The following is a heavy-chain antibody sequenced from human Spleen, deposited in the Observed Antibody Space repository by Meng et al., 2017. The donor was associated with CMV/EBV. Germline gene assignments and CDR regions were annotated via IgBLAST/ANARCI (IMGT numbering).Heavy chain of an antibody. CDR1: GDTFKSVA. V-gene: IGHV1-69*05. CDR2: IIPVFGTP. Sequence: KASGDTFKSVAVTWVRQAPGQGLEWLGVIIPVFGTPNYAQRFQGRVTITTDVSTSTAYMELTSLRSEDTAVYYCARGLSVAVAEGLDFWGQGTLVTVSS. CDR3: ARGLSVAVAEGLDF. J-gene: IGHJ4*02. D-gene: IGHD6-19*01.